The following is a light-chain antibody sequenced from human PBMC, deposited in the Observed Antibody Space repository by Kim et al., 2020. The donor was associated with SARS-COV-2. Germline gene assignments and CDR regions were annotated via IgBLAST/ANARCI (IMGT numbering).Light chain of an antibody. CDR2: DSS. Sequence: EIVLTQSPGTLSLSPGERASLFCRASQSVSSSLAWYQKKPGQTPRLLIYDSSSRATGIPDRLSGSGSGTDFTLTISRLEPEDFAVYYCQQYGSAPVTFGQGTKLEIK. V-gene: IGKV3-20*01. J-gene: IGKJ2*01. CDR1: QSVSSS. CDR3: QQYGSAPVT.